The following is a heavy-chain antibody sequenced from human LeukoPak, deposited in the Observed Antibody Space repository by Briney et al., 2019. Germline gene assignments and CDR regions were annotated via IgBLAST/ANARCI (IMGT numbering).Heavy chain of an antibody. J-gene: IGHJ4*02. Sequence: GALRLSCAASGFTFSRHAMNWVRQAPGKGLQCVSSITSSGSYRYHSDSVKGRFTISRDNAKNSLYLQMNSLRVEDTAVYYCASENIVGTSGALFDYWGQGTLVTVSS. CDR2: ITSSGSYR. V-gene: IGHV3-21*01. D-gene: IGHD5-12*01. CDR3: ASENIVGTSGALFDY. CDR1: GFTFSRHA.